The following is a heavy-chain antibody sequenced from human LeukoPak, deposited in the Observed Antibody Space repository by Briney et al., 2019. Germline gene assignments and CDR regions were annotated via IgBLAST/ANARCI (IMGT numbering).Heavy chain of an antibody. CDR1: GGTFSSYD. V-gene: IGHV1-69*01. CDR2: ITPMFGTA. J-gene: IGHJ4*02. Sequence: GASVKVSCKASGGTFSSYDISWVRQAPGQGLEWMGRITPMFGTANHAQKFQGRVTITAVESMSTVYMELSSLRFEDTAVYYCARGWLAEATVVTPYNYWGQGTLVTVSS. D-gene: IGHD4-23*01. CDR3: ARGWLAEATVVTPYNY.